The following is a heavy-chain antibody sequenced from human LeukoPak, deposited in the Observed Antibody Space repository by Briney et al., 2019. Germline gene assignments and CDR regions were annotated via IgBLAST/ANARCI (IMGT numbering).Heavy chain of an antibody. CDR3: ASWAGYCSSNNCYATSLDY. J-gene: IGHJ4*02. V-gene: IGHV1-18*01. CDR1: GYTFSNYG. Sequence: ASEKVSCKASGYTFSNYGISWVRQAPGQGLEWMGWISAYNVNTNFAQKLQGRVTMTTDTSTNTAYMELRSLRSDDTAVYYCASWAGYCSSNNCYATSLDYWGQGTLVTVSA. CDR2: ISAYNVNT. D-gene: IGHD2-2*01.